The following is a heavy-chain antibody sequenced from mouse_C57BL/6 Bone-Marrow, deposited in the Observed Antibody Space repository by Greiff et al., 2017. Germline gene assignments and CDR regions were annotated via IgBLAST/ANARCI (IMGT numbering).Heavy chain of an antibody. CDR1: GYTFTTYW. CDR3: ARWGNLLRDAMDD. CDR2: IYPGGGYT. D-gene: IGHD1-1*01. Sequence: QVQLQQSGAELVRPGTSVKMSCKASGYTFTTYWIGWAKPRPGHGLEWIGDIYPGGGYTNYNEKFKGKGTLTADKSSSTAYIQFSSLTSEDSAIYYCARWGNLLRDAMDDWCQGTSVTVSS. J-gene: IGHJ4*01. V-gene: IGHV1-63*01.